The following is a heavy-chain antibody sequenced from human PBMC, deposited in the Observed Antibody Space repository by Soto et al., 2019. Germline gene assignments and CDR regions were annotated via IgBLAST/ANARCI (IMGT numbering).Heavy chain of an antibody. CDR1: GFTFSA. CDR3: VRAQRYSSGWYIDY. J-gene: IGHJ4*02. V-gene: IGHV3-73*02. Sequence: EVQLVESGGGLVQPGGSLKLSCVVSGFTFSAMHWVRQASGKGLEWVGRIRSKTYNYATVYSESVKGRFIISRDDSKNTAYLHMNSLKTEDTAVYYCVRAQRYSSGWYIDYWGQGTLVTVSS. D-gene: IGHD6-19*01. CDR2: IRSKTYNYAT.